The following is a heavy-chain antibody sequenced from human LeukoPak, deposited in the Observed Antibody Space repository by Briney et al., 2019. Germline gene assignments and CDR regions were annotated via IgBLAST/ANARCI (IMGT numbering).Heavy chain of an antibody. D-gene: IGHD1-7*01. CDR1: GGSISSYY. CDR2: MYYSGST. V-gene: IGHV4-59*12. CDR3: ARGFNWNYVWFDP. J-gene: IGHJ5*02. Sequence: SETLSLTCTVSGGSISSYYWSWIRQPPGKGLEWIGYMYYSGSTNYNPSTNYNPSLKSRVTISVDTSKNQFSLKLSSVTAADTAVYYCARGFNWNYVWFDPWGQGTLVTVSS.